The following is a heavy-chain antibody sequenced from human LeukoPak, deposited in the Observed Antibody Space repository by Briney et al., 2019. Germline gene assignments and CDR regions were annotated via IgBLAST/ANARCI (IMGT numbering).Heavy chain of an antibody. V-gene: IGHV3-53*01. Sequence: GGSLRLSCAASGFTVSSNYMNWVRQAPGKGLEWVSVIYSGGSTNYADSVKGRFTISRDNSKNTLYLQMNSLRAEDTAVYYCIYGYALDFWGQGTLVTVSS. J-gene: IGHJ4*02. D-gene: IGHD5-18*01. CDR1: GFTVSSNY. CDR3: IYGYALDF. CDR2: IYSGGST.